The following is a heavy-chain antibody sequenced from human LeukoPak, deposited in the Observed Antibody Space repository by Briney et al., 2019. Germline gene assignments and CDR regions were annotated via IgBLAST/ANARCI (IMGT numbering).Heavy chain of an antibody. CDR1: GFTFSSYG. D-gene: IGHD1-26*01. CDR3: AKDLYEWELLRWYFDY. Sequence: PGRSLRLSCAASGFTFSSYGMHWVRQAPGKGLEWVAFIRYDGINKYYADSVKGRFTISRDNSKNTLYLQMNSLRAEDTAVYYCAKDLYEWELLRWYFDYWGQGTLVTVSS. J-gene: IGHJ4*02. V-gene: IGHV3-30*02. CDR2: IRYDGINK.